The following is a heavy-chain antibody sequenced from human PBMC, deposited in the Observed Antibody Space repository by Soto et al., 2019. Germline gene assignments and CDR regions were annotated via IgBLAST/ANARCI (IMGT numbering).Heavy chain of an antibody. D-gene: IGHD6-19*01. V-gene: IGHV4-30-4*01. CDR3: AKGSATIIVTGTRNWDY. J-gene: IGHJ4*02. CDR2: IFDSGTT. Sequence: PSETLSLTCTVSGGSITSDYSCWSWIRQPPGEGLEWIGHIFDSGTTYTNPSLRSQVAISLDTSKNHFSLTLSSVTAADTAVYYCAKGSATIIVTGTRNWDYWGQGTLVTVSS. CDR1: GGSITSDYSC.